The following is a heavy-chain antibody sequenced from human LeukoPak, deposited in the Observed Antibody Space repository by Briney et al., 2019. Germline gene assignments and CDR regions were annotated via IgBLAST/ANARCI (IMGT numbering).Heavy chain of an antibody. CDR1: GLTFSSYG. Sequence: GGSLRLSCPAYGLTFSSYGMHWVRQAPDKWLEWVESIRDDGSNKYYADTVQGRFTITRDNSKSTLYLQMNSLGAEDTAVYYCAKDASRGCEDDFDIWGQGTMVTVSS. D-gene: IGHD6-19*01. V-gene: IGHV3-30*02. CDR3: AKDASRGCEDDFDI. CDR2: IRDDGSNK. J-gene: IGHJ3*02.